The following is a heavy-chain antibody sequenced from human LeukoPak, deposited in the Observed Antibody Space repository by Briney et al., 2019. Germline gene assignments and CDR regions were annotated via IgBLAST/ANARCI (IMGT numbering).Heavy chain of an antibody. D-gene: IGHD5-18*01. Sequence: PGGSLRLSCAASGFTVSNNYMSWVRQAPGKGLEWVSIIYSGGSAYYADSVKGRFAISRDNSMNTLYLQMNSLRAEDTAVYYCARDGGYTYGYGYHYYYGMDVWGQGTTVTVSS. J-gene: IGHJ6*02. CDR2: IYSGGSA. CDR3: ARDGGYTYGYGYHYYYGMDV. V-gene: IGHV3-66*01. CDR1: GFTVSNNY.